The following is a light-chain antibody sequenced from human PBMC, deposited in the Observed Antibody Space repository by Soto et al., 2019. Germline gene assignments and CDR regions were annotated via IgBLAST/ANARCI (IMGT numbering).Light chain of an antibody. CDR3: QQYNNWPSIT. CDR1: QSISSW. J-gene: IGKJ5*01. V-gene: IGKV3-15*01. Sequence: MTQSPSTLSASVGDIVTINFRASQSISSWLAWYQQKPGQAPRLLIYGASTRATGIPARFSGSGSGTEFTLTISSLQSEDFAVYYCQQYNNWPSITFGQGTRLEIK. CDR2: GAS.